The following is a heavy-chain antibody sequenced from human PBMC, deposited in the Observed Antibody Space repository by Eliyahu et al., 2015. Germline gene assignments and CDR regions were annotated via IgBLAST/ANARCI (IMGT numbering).Heavy chain of an antibody. Sequence: EVQLLESGGGLVQPGGSLRLSCAASGXXFSSXAXSWVRQAPGXGLGWVSAISGSGGGTYYADSVKGRFTISRDNSKNTLYLQMNSLRAEDTAVYYCAKLSRVVVISPDAFDIWGQGTMVTVSP. CDR2: ISGSGGGT. D-gene: IGHD3-22*01. V-gene: IGHV3-23*01. CDR1: GXXFSSXA. CDR3: AKLSRVVVISPDAFDI. J-gene: IGHJ3*02.